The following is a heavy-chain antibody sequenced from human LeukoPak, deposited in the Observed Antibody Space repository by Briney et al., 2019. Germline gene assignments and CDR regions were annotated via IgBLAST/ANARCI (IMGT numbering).Heavy chain of an antibody. J-gene: IGHJ4*02. D-gene: IGHD6-19*01. CDR1: VGSISISSYY. V-gene: IGHV4-39*01. CDR3: ARLVIYIEVAGSFDY. Sequence: PSETLSLTCTVPVGSISISSYYCGSVRQPPGKGLGWIGCIYYSGNTYYNPSLKSRATISVDTSKNQFSLKLSSVTGADPAVYYCARLVIYIEVAGSFDYWGEGTLVTVSS. CDR2: IYYSGNT.